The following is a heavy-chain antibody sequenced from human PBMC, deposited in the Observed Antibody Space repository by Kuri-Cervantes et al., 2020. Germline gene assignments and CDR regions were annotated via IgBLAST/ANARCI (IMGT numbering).Heavy chain of an antibody. J-gene: IGHJ6*02. CDR3: ARDLFTTKLYYYGMDV. V-gene: IGHV1-18*01. CDR1: GYTFTSYG. D-gene: IGHD3-22*01. CDR2: ISAYNGNT. Sequence: ASVKVSCKASGYTFTSYGISWVRQAPGQGFEWMGWISAYNGNTNYAQKLQGRVTMTTDTSTSTAYMELRSLRSDDTAVYYCARDLFTTKLYYYGMDVWGQGTTVTVSS.